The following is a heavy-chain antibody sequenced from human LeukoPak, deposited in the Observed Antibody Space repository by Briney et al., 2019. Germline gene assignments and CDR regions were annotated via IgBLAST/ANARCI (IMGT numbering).Heavy chain of an antibody. J-gene: IGHJ4*02. V-gene: IGHV4-39*07. CDR3: AIRFGRLEAGGTPFDS. CDR2: IFYSGST. Sequence: SETLSLTCTVSGGSISSSIYYWGWIRQPPGKGLGWIGSIFYSGSTYYNSFLKSRVIISVDTSKNQLSLKLTSVTAADTALYYCAIRFGRLEAGGTPFDSWGQGTLVTVSS. CDR1: GGSISSSIYY. D-gene: IGHD6-13*01.